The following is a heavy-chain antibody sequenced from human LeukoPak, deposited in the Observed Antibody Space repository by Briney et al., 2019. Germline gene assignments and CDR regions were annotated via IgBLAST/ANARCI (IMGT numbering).Heavy chain of an antibody. D-gene: IGHD5-18*01. CDR1: GGSISSYY. J-gene: IGHJ6*03. V-gene: IGHV4-59*01. CDR2: IHYTGST. Sequence: SETLSLTCTVSGGSISSYYWSWIRQSPGKGLECIGYIHYTGSTNYNPSLKSRVTISVDTSKNQFSLKLRSVTAADTAVYYCARTTEGGYNYGYFYYYYMDVWGKGTTVTISS. CDR3: ARTTEGGYNYGYFYYYYMDV.